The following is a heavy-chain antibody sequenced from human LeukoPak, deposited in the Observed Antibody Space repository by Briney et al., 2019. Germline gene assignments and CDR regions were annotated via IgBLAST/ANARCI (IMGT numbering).Heavy chain of an antibody. J-gene: IGHJ4*02. CDR1: DGAIAGYS. CDR2: IYYSGDT. Sequence: PETLSLTCTVSDGAIAGYSWSWIRQAPGKGLEWIGYIYYSGDTNYNPSLQSRVTVSVDTSKNQFSLRLTSVSAADTAVYYCARGKRFGELLFPFDYWGQGTLVTVSS. CDR3: ARGKRFGELLFPFDY. V-gene: IGHV4-59*01. D-gene: IGHD3-10*01.